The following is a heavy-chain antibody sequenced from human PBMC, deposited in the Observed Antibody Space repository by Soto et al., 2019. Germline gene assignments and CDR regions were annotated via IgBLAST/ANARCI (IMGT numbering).Heavy chain of an antibody. V-gene: IGHV3-33*01. CDR1: GFTFSSYG. Sequence: QVQLVESGGGVVQPGRSLRLSCAASGFTFSSYGMHWVRQAPGKGLEWVAVIWYDGSNKYYADSVKGRFTISRDNYKNTLYLQMNRPRAEDTAVYYCARDPSSALLWFGELSVTGFDYWGQGTLVTVSS. CDR3: ARDPSSALLWFGELSVTGFDY. J-gene: IGHJ4*02. CDR2: IWYDGSNK. D-gene: IGHD3-10*01.